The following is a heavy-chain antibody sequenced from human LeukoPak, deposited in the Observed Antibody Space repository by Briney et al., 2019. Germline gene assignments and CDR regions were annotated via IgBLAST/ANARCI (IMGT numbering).Heavy chain of an antibody. CDR3: ARDFWWLLDY. J-gene: IGHJ4*02. Sequence: GGSLRLSCAASGFSFSSYAMFWVRQAPGEGLEWVTIISRDGSDTFYADSVRGRFTISRDNSKNMLYLQLNSLTTEDTALYYCARDFWWLLDYWGQGTLVTVSS. D-gene: IGHD3-3*01. CDR2: ISRDGSDT. V-gene: IGHV3-30-3*01. CDR1: GFSFSSYA.